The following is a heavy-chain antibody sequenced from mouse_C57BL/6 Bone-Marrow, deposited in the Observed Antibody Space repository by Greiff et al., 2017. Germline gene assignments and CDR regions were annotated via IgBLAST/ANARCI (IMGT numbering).Heavy chain of an antibody. CDR3: STVYGYSYAMDY. V-gene: IGHV1-58*01. D-gene: IGHD1-1*02. CDR1: GYTFTSYG. Sequence: EVQLQESGAELVRPGSSVKMSCKTSGYTFTSYGINWVKQRTGQGLEWIGYIYIGNGYTKYNEKFKGKATLTSDTSYITAYMHLSSLTSAYSAIYFCSTVYGYSYAMDYWGQGTSVTVSS. CDR2: IYIGNGYT. J-gene: IGHJ4*01.